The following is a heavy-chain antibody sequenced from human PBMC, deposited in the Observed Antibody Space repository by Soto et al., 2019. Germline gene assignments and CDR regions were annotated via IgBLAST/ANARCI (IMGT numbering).Heavy chain of an antibody. V-gene: IGHV4-30-4*01. CDR1: GVSITSGDYY. CDR3: ASFGVASMNWFDP. Sequence: QVQLQESGPGLAETLSLTCTVSGVSITSGDYYWNWIRQPPGKGLEWIGNIYYRGSTYYNPSLKRRVTISLDTSKNQFSLKLTSVTAADTAVYYCASFGVASMNWFDPWGQGTLVTVSS. D-gene: IGHD3-3*01. J-gene: IGHJ5*02. CDR2: IYYRGST.